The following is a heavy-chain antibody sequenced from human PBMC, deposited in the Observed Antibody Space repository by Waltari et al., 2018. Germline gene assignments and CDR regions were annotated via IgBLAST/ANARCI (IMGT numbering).Heavy chain of an antibody. V-gene: IGHV1-69*13. D-gene: IGHD2-21*01. CDR2: IIPIFGTA. CDR1: GGTFSSYA. CDR3: ARDRLCGGDCLYYFDY. J-gene: IGHJ4*02. Sequence: QVQLVQSGAEVKKPGSSVKVSCKASGGTFSSYAISWVRQAPGQGLEWMGGIIPIFGTANYAQKFQGRVTITADESTSTAYMELSSLRSEDTAEYYCARDRLCGGDCLYYFDYWGQGTLVTVSS.